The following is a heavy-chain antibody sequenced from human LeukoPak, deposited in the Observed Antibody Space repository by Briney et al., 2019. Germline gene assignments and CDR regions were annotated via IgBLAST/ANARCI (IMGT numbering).Heavy chain of an antibody. V-gene: IGHV4-38-2*02. CDR1: GYSISSGYY. CDR3: ARWDSGWHYFDY. J-gene: IGHJ4*02. CDR2: IYHSGST. Sequence: SETLSLTCTVSGYSISSGYYWGWIRQPPGKGLEWIGSIYHSGSTYYNPSLKSRVTISVDTSKNQFSLKLSSVTAADTAVYHCARWDSGWHYFDYWGQGTLVTVSS. D-gene: IGHD6-19*01.